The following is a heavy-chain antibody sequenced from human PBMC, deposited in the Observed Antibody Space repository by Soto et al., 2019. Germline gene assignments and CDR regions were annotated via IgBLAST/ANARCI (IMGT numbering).Heavy chain of an antibody. CDR1: GFTFSSYG. V-gene: IGHV3-33*01. CDR3: ARGLYCSGGSCPGQYGMDV. D-gene: IGHD2-15*01. J-gene: IGHJ6*02. CDR2: IWYDGSNK. Sequence: GGPLRLSCAASGFTFSSYGMHWVRQAPGKGLEWVAVIWYDGSNKYYADSVKGRFTISRDNSKNTLYLQMNSLRAEDTAVYYCARGLYCSGGSCPGQYGMDVWGQGTTVTVSS.